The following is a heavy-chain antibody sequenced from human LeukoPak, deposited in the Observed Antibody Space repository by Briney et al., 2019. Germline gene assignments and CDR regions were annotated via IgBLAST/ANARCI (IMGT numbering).Heavy chain of an antibody. Sequence: GGSLRLSCAAYGFTFSDYYMSWIRQAPGKGLEWVSYISSSGSTIYYADSVKGRFTISWGNAKNSLYLQMNSLRAEDTAVYYCARESGTNYSPLDYWGQGTLVTVSS. CDR2: ISSSGSTI. D-gene: IGHD1-1*01. CDR1: GFTFSDYY. CDR3: ARESGTNYSPLDY. J-gene: IGHJ4*02. V-gene: IGHV3-11*04.